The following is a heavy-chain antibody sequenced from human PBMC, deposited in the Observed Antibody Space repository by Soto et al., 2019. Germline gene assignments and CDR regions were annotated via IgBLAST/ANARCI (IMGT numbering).Heavy chain of an antibody. D-gene: IGHD2-2*02. CDR1: GFTFSSYS. Sequence: GGSLRLSCAASGFTFSSYSMNWVRQAPGKGLEWVSSISSSSSYIYYADSVKGRFTISRDNAKNSLYLQMNSLRAEDTAVYYCAREEIVVVPAAIGYYYGMDVWGQGTTVTVSS. CDR3: AREEIVVVPAAIGYYYGMDV. J-gene: IGHJ6*02. CDR2: ISSSSSYI. V-gene: IGHV3-21*01.